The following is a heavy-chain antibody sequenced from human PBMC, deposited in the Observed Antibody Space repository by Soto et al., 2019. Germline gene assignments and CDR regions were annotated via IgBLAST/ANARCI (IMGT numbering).Heavy chain of an antibody. Sequence: QVQLQESGPGLVKPSGTLSLTCAVSGGSISSSNWWRWVRQPPGKGLELIGEIDHSGSTNYNPSLKSRVTISVDKSKNQFSLKLSSVTAADTAVYYCARAQSDYDILTGYYLWGQGTLVTVSS. CDR3: ARAQSDYDILTGYYL. D-gene: IGHD3-9*01. CDR1: GGSISSSNW. J-gene: IGHJ4*02. CDR2: IDHSGST. V-gene: IGHV4-4*02.